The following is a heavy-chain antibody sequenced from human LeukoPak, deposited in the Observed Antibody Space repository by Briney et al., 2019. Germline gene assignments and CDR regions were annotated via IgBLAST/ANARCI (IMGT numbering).Heavy chain of an antibody. J-gene: IGHJ4*02. V-gene: IGHV3-7*01. D-gene: IGHD6-19*01. Sequence: PGGSLRLSCAASGFTFSSYWMSWVRQAPGKGLEWVANIKQDGSEKYYVDSVKGRFTISRDNAKNSLYLQMNSLRAEDTAVYYCARLAIRAPWLPQEKQGSDYWGQGTLVTVSS. CDR1: GFTFSSYW. CDR3: ARLAIRAPWLPQEKQGSDY. CDR2: IKQDGSEK.